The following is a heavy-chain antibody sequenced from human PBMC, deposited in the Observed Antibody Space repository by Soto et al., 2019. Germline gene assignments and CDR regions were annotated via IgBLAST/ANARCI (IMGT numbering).Heavy chain of an antibody. V-gene: IGHV1-18*04. J-gene: IGHJ6*04. Sequence: GASVKVSCKASGYTFTSYGISWVRQAPGQGLEWMGWISAYNGNTNYAEKLQGRVTMTTDTSTSTAYMELRSLRSDDTAVYYCAGDSSWYLIYYGMAVGGKAPTVPVPS. CDR2: ISAYNGNT. CDR3: AGDSSWYLIYYGMAV. CDR1: GYTFTSYG. D-gene: IGHD6-13*01.